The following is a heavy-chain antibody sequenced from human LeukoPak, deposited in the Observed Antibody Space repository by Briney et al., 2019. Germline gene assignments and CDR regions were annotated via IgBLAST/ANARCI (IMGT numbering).Heavy chain of an antibody. D-gene: IGHD3-3*01. V-gene: IGHV1-18*01. CDR2: ISAYSANT. J-gene: IGHJ5*02. Sequence: ASVKVSCKASGYTFTNYGISWVRQAPGQGLEWMGWISAYSANTHYEQTFQGRVTMTTDTSTSTAYMELRSLRSDDTAVYYCARDRGDFWSGYSGFDPWGQGTLVTVSS. CDR1: GYTFTNYG. CDR3: ARDRGDFWSGYSGFDP.